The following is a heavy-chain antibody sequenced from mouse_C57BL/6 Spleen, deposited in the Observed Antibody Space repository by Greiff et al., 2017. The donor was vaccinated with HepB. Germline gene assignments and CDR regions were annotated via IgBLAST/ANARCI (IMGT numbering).Heavy chain of an antibody. J-gene: IGHJ2*01. V-gene: IGHV14-3*01. Sequence: VQLQQSVAELVRPGASVKLSCTASGFNIKNTYMHWVKQRPEQGLEWIGRIDPANGNTKYAPKFQGKATITADTSSNPAYLQLSSLTSEDTAIYYCAASITTVVANFDYWGQGTTLTVSS. D-gene: IGHD1-1*01. CDR1: GFNIKNTY. CDR3: AASITTVVANFDY. CDR2: IDPANGNT.